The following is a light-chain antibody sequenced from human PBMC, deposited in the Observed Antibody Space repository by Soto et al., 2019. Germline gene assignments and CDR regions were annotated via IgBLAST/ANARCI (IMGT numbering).Light chain of an antibody. CDR1: QSIGST. J-gene: IGKJ1*01. V-gene: IGKV3-15*01. CDR3: QQYNNWPRT. Sequence: EIVMTQSPATLSVSPGERATLSCRASQSIGSTLAWYQQKPGQTPRLLIYDASTRATGIPARFSGSGSGTEFTLTINSLQSEDFAVYYCQQYNNWPRTFGQGTKVDIK. CDR2: DAS.